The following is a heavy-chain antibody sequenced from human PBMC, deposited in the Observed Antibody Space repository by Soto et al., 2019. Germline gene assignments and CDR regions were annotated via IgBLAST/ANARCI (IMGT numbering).Heavy chain of an antibody. J-gene: IGHJ5*02. V-gene: IGHV1-3*01. CDR1: GYTFTSYA. CDR2: INAGNGNT. D-gene: IGHD2-2*01. Sequence: QVQLVQSGAEVKEPGASVKVSCKASGYTFTSYAMHWVRQAPEQRLEWMGWINAGNGNTKYSQSFQGRVTITRDTSANTAYMELSSLRSEDTAVYYCAREVPVVMSNCFDPWGQGTLVTVSS. CDR3: AREVPVVMSNCFDP.